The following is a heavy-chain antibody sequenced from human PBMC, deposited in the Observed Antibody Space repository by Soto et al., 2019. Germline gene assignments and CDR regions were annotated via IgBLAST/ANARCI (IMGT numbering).Heavy chain of an antibody. V-gene: IGHV1-2*02. CDR3: ARGGGVGVAGSAAFDM. CDR1: GYPVTAYY. D-gene: IGHD3-3*01. Sequence: QLHLVQSGAVVKKPGASVTVSCSASGYPVTAYYMHWVRQAPGRGLEWMGGINPATGAAKYKQTFQGRVTMIRDTSTSTVFTELSGLTSEDTAVFYCARGGGVGVAGSAAFDMWGQGTLVTVSS. CDR2: INPATGAA. J-gene: IGHJ3*02.